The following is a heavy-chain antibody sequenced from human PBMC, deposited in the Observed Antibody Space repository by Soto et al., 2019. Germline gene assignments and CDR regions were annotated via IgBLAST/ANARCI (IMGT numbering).Heavy chain of an antibody. V-gene: IGHV4-59*01. Sequence: SETLSLTCTVSGGSISSYYWSWIRQPPGKGLEWIGYIYYSGSTNYNPSLKSRVTISVDTSKNQFSLKLSSVTAADTAVYYCARDSGHLDYWGQGTLVTVSS. CDR1: GGSISSYY. CDR3: ARDSGHLDY. CDR2: IYYSGST. J-gene: IGHJ4*02. D-gene: IGHD6-19*01.